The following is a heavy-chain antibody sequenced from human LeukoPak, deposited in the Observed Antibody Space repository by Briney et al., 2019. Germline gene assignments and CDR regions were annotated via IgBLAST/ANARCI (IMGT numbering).Heavy chain of an antibody. CDR1: GFTFSGFW. Sequence: GGSLRLSCAVSGFTFSGFWMSWSRQAPGKGLEWVASINSDGSEGYYADVVKGRFTISRDNAKNSLYLQINSLRAEDTAVYYCARGVGSGSRLRAGDYWGQGTLVTVSS. CDR2: INSDGSEG. D-gene: IGHD1-26*01. CDR3: ARGVGSGSRLRAGDY. V-gene: IGHV3-7*03. J-gene: IGHJ4*02.